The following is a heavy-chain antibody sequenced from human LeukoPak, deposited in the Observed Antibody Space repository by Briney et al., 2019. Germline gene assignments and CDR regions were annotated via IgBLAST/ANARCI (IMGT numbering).Heavy chain of an antibody. Sequence: GGSLRLSCAASGFTVNSNDMSWVRQAPGKGLGWVSVIDSGGRTFYADSVKGRFTISRDNSKNTLDLQMNSLRVEDTAVYYCAKEEARWEWFDPWGQGTLDTVSS. CDR3: AKEEARWEWFDP. J-gene: IGHJ5*02. V-gene: IGHV3-66*01. CDR2: IDSGGRT. CDR1: GFTVNSND. D-gene: IGHD1-26*01.